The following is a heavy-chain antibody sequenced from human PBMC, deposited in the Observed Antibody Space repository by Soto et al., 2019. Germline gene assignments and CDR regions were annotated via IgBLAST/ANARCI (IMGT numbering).Heavy chain of an antibody. J-gene: IGHJ5*02. CDR3: AKDPSRVSSSSNNWFDP. CDR1: GFTFSSYA. CDR2: ISGSGGST. D-gene: IGHD6-6*01. Sequence: RSLRLSCAASGFTFSSYAMSWVRQAPGKGLEWVSAISGSGGSTYYADSVKGRFTISRDNSKNTLYLQMNSLRAEDTAVYYCAKDPSRVSSSSNNWFDPWGQGTLVTVSS. V-gene: IGHV3-23*01.